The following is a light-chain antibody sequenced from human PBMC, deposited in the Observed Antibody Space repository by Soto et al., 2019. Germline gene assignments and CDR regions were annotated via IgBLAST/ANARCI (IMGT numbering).Light chain of an antibody. CDR1: QSISSD. J-gene: IGKJ2*01. V-gene: IGKV3-15*01. CDR2: GAS. CDR3: KQYNDWPGT. Sequence: EIVMTQSPATLSASPGERATLSCRAGQSISSDLAWYQQTPGQAPRLLIYGASSKVTGIPARFSGSGSGTEFTLTISSLQSEDFAVYYCKQYNDWPGTFGQGTKLEIK.